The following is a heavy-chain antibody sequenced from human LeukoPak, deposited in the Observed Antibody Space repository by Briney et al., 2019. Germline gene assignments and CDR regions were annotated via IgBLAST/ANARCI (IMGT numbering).Heavy chain of an antibody. CDR3: ANIGDSSGWAIDY. CDR1: GFTFSSYG. D-gene: IGHD6-19*01. J-gene: IGHJ4*02. CDR2: ISYDGSNK. Sequence: GRSLRLSCAASGFTFSSYGMHWVRQAPGKGLEWVEVISYDGSNKYYADSVKGRFTISRDNSKNTLYLQMNSLRAEDTAVYYCANIGDSSGWAIDYWGQGTLVTVSS. V-gene: IGHV3-30*18.